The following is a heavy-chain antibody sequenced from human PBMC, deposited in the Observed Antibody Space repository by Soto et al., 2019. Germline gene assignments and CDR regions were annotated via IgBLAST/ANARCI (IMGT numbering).Heavy chain of an antibody. D-gene: IGHD2-8*01. CDR2: ISAYNGNT. CDR1: GYTFTSYG. V-gene: IGHV1-18*01. J-gene: IGHJ3*02. CDR3: ARDSCTNGVCFDYGDYVVAFDI. Sequence: GASVKVSCKASGYTFTSYGISWVRQAPGQGLEWMGWISAYNGNTNYAQKLQGRVTMTTDTSTSTAYMELRSLRSDDTAVYYCARDSCTNGVCFDYGDYVVAFDIWGQGTMVTVSS.